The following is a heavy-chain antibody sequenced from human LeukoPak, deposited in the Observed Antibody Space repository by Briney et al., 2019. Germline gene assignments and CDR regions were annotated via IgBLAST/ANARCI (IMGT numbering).Heavy chain of an antibody. CDR1: GFIFSSYA. Sequence: PGGSLRLSCAASGFIFSSYAMSWVRLAPGKGLEWISVISGSGGRTDYADSVKGRFTISRGNSKNTLYLQMNSLRAEDTAVYYCAKTALAVAGIVPVESELDYWGQGTLVTVSS. D-gene: IGHD6-19*01. CDR2: ISGSGGRT. CDR3: AKTALAVAGIVPVESELDY. J-gene: IGHJ4*02. V-gene: IGHV3-23*01.